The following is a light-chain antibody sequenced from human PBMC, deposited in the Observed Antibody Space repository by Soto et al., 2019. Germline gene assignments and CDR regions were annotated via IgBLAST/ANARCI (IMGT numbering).Light chain of an antibody. J-gene: IGLJ2*01. V-gene: IGLV2-23*01. CDR3: CSFAASSTHVL. CDR2: EGN. CDR1: SSDVGNYNL. Sequence: QSVLTQPASVSGSPGQSITISCTGTSSDVGNYNLVSWYQQHPGKAPKLMIYEGNKRPSGVSNRFSASKSGNTASLTISGLQAEDEADYYRCSFAASSTHVLIGGGTKLTV.